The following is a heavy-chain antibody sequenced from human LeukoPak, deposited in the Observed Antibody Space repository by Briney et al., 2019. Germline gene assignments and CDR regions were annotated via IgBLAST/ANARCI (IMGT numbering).Heavy chain of an antibody. CDR3: ARDRGLIDWFDP. J-gene: IGHJ5*02. Sequence: ASVKVSCKASGYTFTNYGISWVRQAPGQGLEWMGRVSARDGNTDYAQKFRGRVTMTRDTSTSTASMELRSLTSDDTAVYYCARDRGLIDWFDPWGQGTLVTVSS. D-gene: IGHD3-16*02. CDR1: GYTFTNYG. CDR2: VSARDGNT. V-gene: IGHV1-18*01.